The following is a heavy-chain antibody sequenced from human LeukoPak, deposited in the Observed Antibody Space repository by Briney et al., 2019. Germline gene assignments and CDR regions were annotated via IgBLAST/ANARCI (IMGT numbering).Heavy chain of an antibody. D-gene: IGHD3-22*01. CDR3: ARRKYYYDSSGYYFPYYYYYGMDV. CDR2: IYYSGST. Sequence: PSETLSLTCTVSGGSISSYYWSWIRQPPGKGLEWIGYIYYSGSTNYNPSLKSRVTISVDTSKNQFSLKLSSVTAADTAVYYCARRKYYYDSSGYYFPYYYYYGMDVWGQGTTVTVSS. V-gene: IGHV4-59*08. CDR1: GGSISSYY. J-gene: IGHJ6*02.